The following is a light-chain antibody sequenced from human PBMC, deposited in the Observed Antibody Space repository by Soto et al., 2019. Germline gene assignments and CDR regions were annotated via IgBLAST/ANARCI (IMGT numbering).Light chain of an antibody. CDR1: SSNIGNNY. CDR2: KNN. CDR3: AAWDDSLSGWV. V-gene: IGLV1-47*01. J-gene: IGLJ3*02. Sequence: QSVLTQPPSASGTPGQRVTISCSGSSSNIGNNYGYWYQQLPGTAPKLLIYKNNQRPSGVPDRFSGSKSGTSASLAISGLRSEDEADYYCAAWDDSLSGWVFGGGTKLTVL.